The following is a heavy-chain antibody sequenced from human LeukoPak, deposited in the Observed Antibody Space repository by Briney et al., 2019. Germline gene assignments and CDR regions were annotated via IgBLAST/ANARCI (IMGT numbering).Heavy chain of an antibody. CDR3: ARGRRSSGYIDY. CDR2: IYHSGST. Sequence: SETLSLTCAVSGGSISSSNWWSWVRQPPGKGLEWIGEIYHSGSTNYNPSLKSRVTISVDTSKNQFSLKLSSVTAADTAVYYCARGRRSSGYIDYWGQGTLVTVSS. CDR1: GGSISSSNW. J-gene: IGHJ4*02. V-gene: IGHV4-4*02. D-gene: IGHD6-19*01.